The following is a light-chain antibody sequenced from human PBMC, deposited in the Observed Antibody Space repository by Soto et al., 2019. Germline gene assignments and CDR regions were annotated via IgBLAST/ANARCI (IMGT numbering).Light chain of an antibody. CDR2: AAS. J-gene: IGKJ5*01. Sequence: DIQMTQSPSSLSASVGDRVTITCQASQDISNYLNWYQQKPGKAPKLLIYAASSLQSGVPSRFSGSGSGTDFTLTISSLQPEDFATYYCQQANSFPITFGQGTRRRL. V-gene: IGKV1-12*01. CDR1: QDISNY. CDR3: QQANSFPIT.